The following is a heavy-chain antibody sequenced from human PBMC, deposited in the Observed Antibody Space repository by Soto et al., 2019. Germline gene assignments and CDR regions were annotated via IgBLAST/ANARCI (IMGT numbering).Heavy chain of an antibody. V-gene: IGHV3-49*04. D-gene: IGHD2-15*01. CDR1: GFTFGDYA. Sequence: GSLRLSCTASGFTFGDYAMSWVRQAPGKGLEWVGFIRSKAYGGTTEYAASVKGRFTISRDDSKSIAYLQMNSLKTEDTAVYYCTRVGIMGCSGGSCYSSYYYGMDVWGQGTTVTVSS. CDR2: IRSKAYGGTT. CDR3: TRVGIMGCSGGSCYSSYYYGMDV. J-gene: IGHJ6*02.